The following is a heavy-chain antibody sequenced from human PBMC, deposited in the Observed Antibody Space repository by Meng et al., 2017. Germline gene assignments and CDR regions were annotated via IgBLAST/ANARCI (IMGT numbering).Heavy chain of an antibody. CDR1: GFTFSDYY. CDR2: ISSSGSTI. D-gene: IGHD6-13*01. J-gene: IGHJ3*02. CDR3: AREAAAGANAFDI. Sequence: QVQLVEAGVGLVKPGGSLGVSCAASGFTFSDYYMSWIRQAPGKGLEWVSYISSSGSTIYYADSVKGRFTISRDNAKNSLYLQMNSLRAEDTAVYYCAREAAAGANAFDIWGQGTMVTVSS. V-gene: IGHV3-11*04.